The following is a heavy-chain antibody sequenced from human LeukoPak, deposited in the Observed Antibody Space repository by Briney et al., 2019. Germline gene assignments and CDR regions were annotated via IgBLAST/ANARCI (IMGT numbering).Heavy chain of an antibody. V-gene: IGHV4-39*07. Sequence: SETLSLTCTVSGGSIGSSSYYWGWIRQPPGKGLEWIGSTYYSGSTYYNPPLKSRVTISVDASKNQFSLKLRSVTAADTAVYYCARGHSIEPYYYYYYMDVWGKGTTVTVSS. CDR2: TYYSGST. J-gene: IGHJ6*03. CDR1: GGSIGSSSYY. CDR3: ARGHSIEPYYYYYYMDV. D-gene: IGHD4-11*01.